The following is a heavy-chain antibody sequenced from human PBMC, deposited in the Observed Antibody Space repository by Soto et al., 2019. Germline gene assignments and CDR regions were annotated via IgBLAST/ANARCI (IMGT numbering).Heavy chain of an antibody. J-gene: IGHJ4*02. CDR1: GGSISSYY. D-gene: IGHD4-17*01. CDR3: ARSYGDYSIDY. CDR2: IYYSGST. V-gene: IGHV4-59*01. Sequence: SETLSLTCTVSGGSISSYYWSWIRQPPGKGLEWIGYIYYSGSTNYNPSLKSRVTISVDTSKNQFSLKLSSVTAADTAVYYCARSYGDYSIDYWDQGTLVTVSS.